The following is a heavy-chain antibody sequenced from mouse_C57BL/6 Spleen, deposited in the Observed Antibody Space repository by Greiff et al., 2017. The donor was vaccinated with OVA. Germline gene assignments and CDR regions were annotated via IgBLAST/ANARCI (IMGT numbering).Heavy chain of an antibody. CDR2: IYPGDGDT. CDR1: GYAFSSYW. CDR3: ARRISPDY. D-gene: IGHD6-1*01. Sequence: QVQLQQSGAELVKPGASVKISCKASGYAFSSYWMNWVKQRPGKGLEWIGQIYPGDGDTNYNGQLKGKATLTADKSASTAYMPLSIPTSEDSAVYFCARRISPDYWGQGTTLTVSS. V-gene: IGHV1-80*01. J-gene: IGHJ2*01.